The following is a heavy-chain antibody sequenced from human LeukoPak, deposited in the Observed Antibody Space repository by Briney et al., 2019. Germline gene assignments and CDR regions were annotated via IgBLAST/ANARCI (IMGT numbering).Heavy chain of an antibody. CDR2: INPDGRDT. Sequence: GGSLRLSCVVSGFTFNRCWMNWVRKAPGKGLEWVAHINPDGRDTYYVDSVKGRFTISRDNAQNSMYLQMNSLRVEDTAVYYCTSWGDTTAEYFQRWGQGTLVTVSS. CDR1: GFTFNRCW. V-gene: IGHV3-7*01. J-gene: IGHJ1*01. CDR3: TSWGDTTAEYFQR. D-gene: IGHD2-21*02.